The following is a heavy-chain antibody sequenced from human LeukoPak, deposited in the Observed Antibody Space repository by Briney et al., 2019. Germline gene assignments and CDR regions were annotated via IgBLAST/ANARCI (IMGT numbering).Heavy chain of an antibody. D-gene: IGHD1-1*01. CDR1: GFTFSSFV. J-gene: IGHJ6*03. V-gene: IGHV3-30*01. CDR3: ARDQTEYYYYYYMDV. Sequence: GGSLRLSCAASGFTFSSFVMHWVRQAPGKGLEWVAVISYDGGNKYYADSVKGRFTISRDNSKNTLYLQMNTLRAEDTAVYYCARDQTEYYYYYYMDVWGKGTTVTVSS. CDR2: ISYDGGNK.